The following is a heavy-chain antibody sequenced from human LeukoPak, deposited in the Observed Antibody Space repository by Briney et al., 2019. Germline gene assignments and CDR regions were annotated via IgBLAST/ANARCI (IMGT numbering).Heavy chain of an antibody. CDR2: INHSGST. D-gene: IGHD3-16*02. Sequence: PSETLSLTRAVYGGSFSGYYWSWIRQPPGKGLEWIGEINHSGSTNYNPSLKSRVTISVDTSKNQFSLKLSSVTAADTAVYYCARIFRDYDYVWGSYRYKRYYFDYWGQGTLVTVSS. CDR3: ARIFRDYDYVWGSYRYKRYYFDY. J-gene: IGHJ4*02. V-gene: IGHV4-34*01. CDR1: GGSFSGYY.